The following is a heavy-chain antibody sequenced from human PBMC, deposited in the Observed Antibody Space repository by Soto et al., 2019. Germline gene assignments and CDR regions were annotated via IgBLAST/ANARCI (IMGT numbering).Heavy chain of an antibody. D-gene: IGHD2-2*01. Sequence: SETLSLTCTVSGGSISSYYWTWIRQPPGKGLEWIGYIYYSGSTNYNPSLKSRVTISVAKSKNQFSLKLSSVTAADTAVYYCARDSVVVPAAKYGMDVWGQGTTVTGSS. CDR3: ARDSVVVPAAKYGMDV. J-gene: IGHJ6*02. CDR1: GGSISSYY. V-gene: IGHV4-59*12. CDR2: IYYSGST.